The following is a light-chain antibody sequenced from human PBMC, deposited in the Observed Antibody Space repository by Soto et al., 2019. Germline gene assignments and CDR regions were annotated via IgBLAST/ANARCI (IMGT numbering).Light chain of an antibody. CDR2: GAS. CDR3: QQYGSSPPIT. J-gene: IGKJ5*01. CDR1: QSVSSN. Sequence: EIVITQSPATLSVSPGERATLSCRASQSVSSNLAWYQQKPGQAPRLLSYGASSRATGIPDRFSGSGSGTDFTLTISRLEPEDFAVYYCQQYGSSPPITFGQGTRLEIK. V-gene: IGKV3-20*01.